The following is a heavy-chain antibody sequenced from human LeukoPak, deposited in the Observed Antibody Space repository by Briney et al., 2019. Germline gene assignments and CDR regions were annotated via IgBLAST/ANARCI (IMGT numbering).Heavy chain of an antibody. J-gene: IGHJ3*02. D-gene: IGHD1-26*01. V-gene: IGHV1-18*01. CDR1: GYTFTSYG. CDR3: ARVRSGNLHPKDAFDI. CDR2: ISAYNGNT. Sequence: EASVKVSCKASGYTFTSYGISWVRQAPGQGLEWMGWISAYNGNTNYAQKLQGRVTMTTDTSTSTAYMELRSLRSDDTAVYYYARVRSGNLHPKDAFDIWGQGTMVTVSS.